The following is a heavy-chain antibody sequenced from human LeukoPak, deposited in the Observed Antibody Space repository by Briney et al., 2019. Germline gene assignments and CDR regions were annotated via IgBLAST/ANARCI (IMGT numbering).Heavy chain of an antibody. J-gene: IGHJ3*02. CDR1: GYSFTSYW. Sequence: GESLKISCKGSGYSFTSYWIGWVRQLPGKGLEWMGIIYPGDSDTRYSPSFQGQVTISADKSISTAYLQWSSLEASDTAMYYCARASQLAVEDAFDIWGQGTMVTVSS. D-gene: IGHD2-15*01. CDR2: IYPGDSDT. V-gene: IGHV5-51*01. CDR3: ARASQLAVEDAFDI.